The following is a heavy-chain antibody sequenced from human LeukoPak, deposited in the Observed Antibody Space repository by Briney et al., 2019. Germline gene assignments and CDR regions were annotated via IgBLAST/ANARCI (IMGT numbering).Heavy chain of an antibody. Sequence: SETLSLTCTVSGGSILTGDYYWSWIRQPPGKGLEWIGYIYYSGNTYYNPSLKSRVTISVDTSKNQFSLKLSSVTAADTAVYYCARHRFGMATIDWGQGTLVTVSS. CDR2: IYYSGNT. D-gene: IGHD5-24*01. CDR3: ARHRFGMATID. J-gene: IGHJ4*02. V-gene: IGHV4-30-4*01. CDR1: GGSILTGDYY.